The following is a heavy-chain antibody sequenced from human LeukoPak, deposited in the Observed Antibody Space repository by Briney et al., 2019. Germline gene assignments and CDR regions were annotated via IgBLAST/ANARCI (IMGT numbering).Heavy chain of an antibody. CDR2: IYSGGST. CDR1: GFTVSSNY. V-gene: IGHV3-66*01. J-gene: IGHJ4*02. Sequence: GGSLRLSCAASGFTVSSNYMSWVRQAPGKGLEWVSVIYSGGSTYYAGSVKGRFTISRDNSKNTLYLQMNSLRAEDTAVYYCARSPRGSYSRWYYFDYWGQGTLVTVSS. CDR3: ARSPRGSYSRWYYFDY. D-gene: IGHD1-26*01.